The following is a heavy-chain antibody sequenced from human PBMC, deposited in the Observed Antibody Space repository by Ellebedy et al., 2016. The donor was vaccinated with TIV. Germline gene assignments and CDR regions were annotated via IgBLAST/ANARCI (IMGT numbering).Heavy chain of an antibody. CDR1: GYTFTGYY. J-gene: IGHJ4*02. CDR2: INPNSGGT. V-gene: IGHV1-2*02. D-gene: IGHD6-19*01. CDR3: ARVGHSAGIAVAGKFGY. Sequence: ASVKVSCKASGYTFTGYYMHWVRQAPGQGLEWMGWINPNSGGTNYAQKFQGRVTMTRDTSISTAYMELSRLRSDDTAVYYCARVGHSAGIAVAGKFGYWGQGTLVTVSS.